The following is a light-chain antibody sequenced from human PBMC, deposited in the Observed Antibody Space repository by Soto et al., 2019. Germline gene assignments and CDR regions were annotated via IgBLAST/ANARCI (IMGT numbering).Light chain of an antibody. CDR3: LQRSNWPLT. J-gene: IGKJ4*01. Sequence: IVLTQSPSTLSLSPGERATLSCRASQSVGSSLGGYQQKPGQAPRLLIYDASNRATGIPARFSGRGSGTDFTLTISSLEPEDFAVYYCLQRSNWPLTFGGETKVDI. CDR2: DAS. V-gene: IGKV3-11*01. CDR1: QSVGSS.